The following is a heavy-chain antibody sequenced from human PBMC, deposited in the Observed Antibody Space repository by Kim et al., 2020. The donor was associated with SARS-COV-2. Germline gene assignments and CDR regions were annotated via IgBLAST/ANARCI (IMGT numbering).Heavy chain of an antibody. Sequence: GGSLRLSCAASGFTVSSNYMSWVRQAPGKGLEWVSVIYSCGSTYYADSVKGRFTISRDNSKNTLYLQMNSLRAEDTAVYYCARDRGWGGGSCYPRWYFDLWGRGTLVTVSS. J-gene: IGHJ2*01. V-gene: IGHV3-66*03. D-gene: IGHD2-15*01. CDR3: ARDRGWGGGSCYPRWYFDL. CDR2: IYSCGST. CDR1: GFTVSSNY.